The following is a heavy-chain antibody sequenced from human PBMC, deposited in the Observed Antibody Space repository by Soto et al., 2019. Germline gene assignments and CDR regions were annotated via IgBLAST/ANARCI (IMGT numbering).Heavy chain of an antibody. Sequence: PSETLSLTCTVSGDSIRSSYHYWGWLRQLPGKGLEWIGSIYYTGNTYYNPSLKSRVSISVDMATNEISLRLRAESVADTAVYYCVRVEMYAGEFSTNFDHWGQGALVTVSS. D-gene: IGHD2-8*01. J-gene: IGHJ5*02. CDR2: IYYTGNT. V-gene: IGHV4-39*01. CDR3: VRVEMYAGEFSTNFDH. CDR1: GDSIRSSYHY.